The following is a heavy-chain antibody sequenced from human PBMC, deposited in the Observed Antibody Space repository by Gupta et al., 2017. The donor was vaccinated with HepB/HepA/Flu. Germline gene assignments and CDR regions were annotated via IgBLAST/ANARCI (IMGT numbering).Heavy chain of an antibody. Sequence: EVQLLDSGGNLVPPGASLRLFCAASGFTFNNYALNWVRQAPGKGLEWVSTISGTGITTYYGDSVKGRFTISRDKSNDTVYLQIKRLRAADSAIYYCARENCELPHHFDNWGLVTLVTVS. D-gene: IGHD1-26*01. CDR2: ISGTGITT. V-gene: IGHV3-23*01. CDR3: ARENCELPHHFDN. CDR1: GFTFNNYA. J-gene: IGHJ4*02.